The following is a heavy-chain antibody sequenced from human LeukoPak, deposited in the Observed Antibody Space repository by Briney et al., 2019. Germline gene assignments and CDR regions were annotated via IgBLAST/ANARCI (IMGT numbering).Heavy chain of an antibody. D-gene: IGHD1-26*01. Sequence: GGSLRLSCAASGFTFSSYSMNWVRQAPGKGLEWVSYISSSSTIYYADSVKGRFTISRDNAKNSLYLQMNSLRAEDTAVYYCARDSGSYYDAFDIWGQGTMVTVSS. V-gene: IGHV3-48*04. J-gene: IGHJ3*02. CDR1: GFTFSSYS. CDR2: ISSSSTI. CDR3: ARDSGSYYDAFDI.